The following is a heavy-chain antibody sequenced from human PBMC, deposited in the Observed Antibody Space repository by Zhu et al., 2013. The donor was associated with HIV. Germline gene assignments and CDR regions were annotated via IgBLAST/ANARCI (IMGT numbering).Heavy chain of an antibody. J-gene: IGHJ4*02. D-gene: IGHD2-21*02. V-gene: IGHV1-69*01. CDR1: GDTFSSYA. CDR3: ASDGGDCGGDCPPLGY. CDR2: IIPMFRTA. Sequence: QVQLVQSGAEVKKPGSSVKVSCKASGDTFSSYAISWVRQAPGQGLEWMGGIIPMFRTASYAEKFLGRVTITADESTSTAYMELSSLRSEDTAVYYCASDGGDCGGDCPPLGYWGQGTLVTVSS.